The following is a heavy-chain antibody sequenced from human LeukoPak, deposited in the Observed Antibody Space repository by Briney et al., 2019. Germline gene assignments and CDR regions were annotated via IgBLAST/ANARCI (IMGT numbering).Heavy chain of an antibody. J-gene: IGHJ4*02. CDR3: ATEGFYY. Sequence: GGSLRLSCAASGAAFTKYGMMWVREAAGAGLEYISGISRSGDITHYADSVKGRFTISRDNVQNTLYLQMNSLRADDTALYYCATEGFYYWGPGTQVTVSS. V-gene: IGHV3-23*01. CDR2: ISRSGDIT. CDR1: GAAFTKYG.